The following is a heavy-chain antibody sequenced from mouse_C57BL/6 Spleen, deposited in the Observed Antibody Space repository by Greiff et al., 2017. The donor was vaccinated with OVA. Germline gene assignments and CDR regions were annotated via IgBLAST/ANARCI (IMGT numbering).Heavy chain of an antibody. J-gene: IGHJ3*01. CDR3: ARSSSGPFAY. CDR2: INPSSGYT. D-gene: IGHD3-2*02. CDR1: GYTFTSYT. V-gene: IGHV1-4*01. Sequence: VKLMESGAELARPGASVKMSCKASGYTFTSYTMHWVKQRPGQGLEWIGYINPSSGYTKYNQKFKDKATLTADKSSSTAYMQLSSLTSEDSAVYYCARSSSGPFAYWGQGTLVTVSA.